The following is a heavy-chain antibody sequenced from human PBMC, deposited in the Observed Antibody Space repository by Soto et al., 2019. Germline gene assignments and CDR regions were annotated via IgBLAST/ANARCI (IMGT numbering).Heavy chain of an antibody. CDR1: GYSFTSYW. Sequence: GESLKISCKGSGYSFTSYWIGWVRQMPWKGLEWMGIIYPGDSDTRYSPSFQGQVTISADKSISTAYLQWSSLKASDTAMYYCARHIGSYYDYYYGMDVWGQGTTVTVSS. CDR3: ARHIGSYYDYYYGMDV. J-gene: IGHJ6*01. CDR2: IYPGDSDT. V-gene: IGHV5-51*01. D-gene: IGHD1-26*01.